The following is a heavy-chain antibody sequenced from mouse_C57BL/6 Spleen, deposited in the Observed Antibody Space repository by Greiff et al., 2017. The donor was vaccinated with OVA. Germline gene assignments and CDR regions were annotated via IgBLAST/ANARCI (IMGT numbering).Heavy chain of an antibody. D-gene: IGHD2-4*01. J-gene: IGHJ3*01. Sequence: EVKLVESGGDLVKPGGSLKLSCAASGFTFSSYGMSWVRQTPDKRLEWVATISSGGSYTYYPDSVKGRFTISRDNAKNTLYLQMSSLKSEDTAMYYCARQSDYDGFAYWGQGTLVTVSA. V-gene: IGHV5-6*01. CDR2: ISSGGSYT. CDR3: ARQSDYDGFAY. CDR1: GFTFSSYG.